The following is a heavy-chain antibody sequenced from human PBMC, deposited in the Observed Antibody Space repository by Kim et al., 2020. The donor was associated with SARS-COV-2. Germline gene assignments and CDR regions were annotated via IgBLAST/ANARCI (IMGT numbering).Heavy chain of an antibody. CDR1: GFTFSSYG. V-gene: IGHV3-33*01. Sequence: GGSLRLSCAASGFTFSSYGMHWVRQAPGKGLEWVAVIWYDGSNKYYADSVKGRFTISRDNSKNTLYLQMNSLRAEDTAVYYCARGGEGYYDSSGTYGMDVWGQGTTVTVSS. J-gene: IGHJ6*02. CDR3: ARGGEGYYDSSGTYGMDV. D-gene: IGHD3-22*01. CDR2: IWYDGSNK.